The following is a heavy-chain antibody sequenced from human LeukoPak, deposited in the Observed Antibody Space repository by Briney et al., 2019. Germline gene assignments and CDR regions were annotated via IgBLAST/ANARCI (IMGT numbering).Heavy chain of an antibody. J-gene: IGHJ5*02. CDR1: GGSISTHS. V-gene: IGHV4-59*11. CDR2: IYYSGST. D-gene: IGHD6-13*01. Sequence: SETLSLTCTVPGGSISTHSWSWIRQPPGKGLEWIGNIYYSGSTNYNLSLKSRVVISVDTSRNQFSLELSSVTAADTAVYYCVRNPYSTRWYRWLDPWGQGTLVTVSS. CDR3: VRNPYSTRWYRWLDP.